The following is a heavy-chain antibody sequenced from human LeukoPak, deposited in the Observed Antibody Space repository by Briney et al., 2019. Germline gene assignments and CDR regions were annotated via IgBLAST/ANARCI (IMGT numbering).Heavy chain of an antibody. CDR3: TRVGHGDHTWGSYYCDH. Sequence: TSETLSLTCTVDSDFLISYHWGWLRQPPGKGLEWIGYISSSGSTSYNPSLETRLTISVDTSNNKYSLKLSSDLEVNTLGYEDTRVGHGDHTWGSYYCDHWGQGTLVSVSS. V-gene: IGHV4-59*01. CDR1: SDFLISYH. CDR2: ISSSGST. D-gene: IGHD3-16*01. J-gene: IGHJ4*02.